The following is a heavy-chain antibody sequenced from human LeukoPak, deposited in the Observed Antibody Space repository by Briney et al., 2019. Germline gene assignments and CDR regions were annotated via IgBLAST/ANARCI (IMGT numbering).Heavy chain of an antibody. CDR2: ISSSSSTI. CDR3: ARDLEI. CDR1: EFTFGDFA. Sequence: GGSLRLSCTASEFTFGDFAISWVRQAPGKGLEWVSYISSSSSTIYYADSVKGRFTISRDNAKNSLYLQMNSLRAEDTAVYYCARDLEIWGQGTMVTVSS. V-gene: IGHV3-48*01. J-gene: IGHJ3*02.